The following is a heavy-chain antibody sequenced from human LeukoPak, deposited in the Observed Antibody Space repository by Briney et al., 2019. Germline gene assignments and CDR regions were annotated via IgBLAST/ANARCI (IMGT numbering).Heavy chain of an antibody. J-gene: IGHJ4*02. D-gene: IGHD3-10*01. CDR1: GFTFSSYA. V-gene: IGHV3-23*01. CDR3: AKGASYYGSGSPVLV. Sequence: GGSLRLSCAASGFTFSSYAMSWVRQAPGKGLEWASAISGSGGSTYYADSVKGRFTISRDNSKNTLYLQMNSLRAEDTAVYYCAKGASYYGSGSPVLVWGQGTLVTVSS. CDR2: ISGSGGST.